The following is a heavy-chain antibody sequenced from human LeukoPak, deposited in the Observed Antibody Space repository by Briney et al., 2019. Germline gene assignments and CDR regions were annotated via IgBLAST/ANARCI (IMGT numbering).Heavy chain of an antibody. D-gene: IGHD2-15*01. J-gene: IGHJ4*02. Sequence: GGSLRLSCAASGFTFSSYAMHWVRQAPGEGPEWVAVISYDGSNKYYADSVKGRFTISRDNSKNTLYLQMNSLRAEDTAVYYCAGSVMVAAPFDYWGQGTLVTVSS. CDR2: ISYDGSNK. CDR1: GFTFSSYA. CDR3: AGSVMVAAPFDY. V-gene: IGHV3-30-3*01.